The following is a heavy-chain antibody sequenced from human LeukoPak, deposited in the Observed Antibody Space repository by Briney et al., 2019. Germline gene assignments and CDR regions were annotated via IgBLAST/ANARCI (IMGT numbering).Heavy chain of an antibody. CDR2: ISSGSSYK. V-gene: IGHV3-21*01. J-gene: IGHJ3*02. D-gene: IGHD6-13*01. CDR3: AIDRTGYSSSWHAFDI. Sequence: TGGSLRLSCAASGFTFSSYSMNWVRQAPGKGLEWVSYISSGSSYKYYADLVKGRFTISRDNAKNTLYLQMNSLRAEDTAVYYCAIDRTGYSSSWHAFDIWGQGTMVTVSS. CDR1: GFTFSSYS.